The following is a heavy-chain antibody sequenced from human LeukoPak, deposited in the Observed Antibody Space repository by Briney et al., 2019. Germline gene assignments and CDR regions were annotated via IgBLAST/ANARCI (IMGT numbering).Heavy chain of an antibody. CDR1: GGSFSGYY. J-gene: IGHJ6*02. Sequence: PSETLSLTCAVYGGSFSGYYWSWIRQPPGKGPEWIGEINHSGSTNYNPSLKSRVTISVDTSKNQFSLKLSSVTAADTAVYYCARGPRYYYGSGSYYTRYYYGMDVWGQGTTVTVSS. V-gene: IGHV4-34*01. CDR3: ARGPRYYYGSGSYYTRYYYGMDV. CDR2: INHSGST. D-gene: IGHD3-10*01.